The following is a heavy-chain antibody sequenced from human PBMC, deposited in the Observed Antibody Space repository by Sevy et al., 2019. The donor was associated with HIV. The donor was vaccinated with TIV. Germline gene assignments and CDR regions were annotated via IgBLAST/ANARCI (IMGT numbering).Heavy chain of an antibody. D-gene: IGHD3-3*01. CDR3: ARGEVNYDSLIPIRTEGGYYYGMDV. CDR1: GFTFSSYS. CDR2: ISSSSNYI. Sequence: GGSLRLSCAASGFTFSSYSMNWVPQAPGKGLEWVSSISSSSNYIYYADSVKGRFTISRDNAKNSLYLQMNSLRAEDTAVYYCARGEVNYDSLIPIRTEGGYYYGMDVWGQGTTVTVSS. V-gene: IGHV3-21*01. J-gene: IGHJ6*02.